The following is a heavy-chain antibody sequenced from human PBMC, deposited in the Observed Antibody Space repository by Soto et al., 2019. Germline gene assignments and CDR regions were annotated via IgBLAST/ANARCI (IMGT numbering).Heavy chain of an antibody. D-gene: IGHD3-10*01. V-gene: IGHV3-13*01. CDR2: IGTLSDT. CDR3: ARGRSFSYDSTPPPMFDP. CDR1: GFAFSTFD. J-gene: IGHJ5*02. Sequence: PGGSLRLSCAVSGFAFSTFDIHWVRQAPGKGLEWVSGIGTLSDTFYAASVQGRFTISRQNAKNSVYLHMNSRRAGDTAFYYCARGRSFSYDSTPPPMFDPWGQGTLVTVSS.